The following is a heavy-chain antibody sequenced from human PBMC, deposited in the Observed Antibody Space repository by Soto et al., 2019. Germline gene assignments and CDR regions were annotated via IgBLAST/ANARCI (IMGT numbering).Heavy chain of an antibody. CDR3: ARDRGYCSSTSCPPYYYYYGMDV. D-gene: IGHD2-2*01. Sequence: QVQLVESGGGVVQPGRSLRLSCAASGFTFSSYGMHWVRQAPGKGLEWVAVIWYDGSNKYYADSVKGRFTISRDNSKNTLYLQMNSLRAEDTAVYYCARDRGYCSSTSCPPYYYYYGMDVWGHGTTVTVSS. V-gene: IGHV3-33*01. CDR1: GFTFSSYG. J-gene: IGHJ6*02. CDR2: IWYDGSNK.